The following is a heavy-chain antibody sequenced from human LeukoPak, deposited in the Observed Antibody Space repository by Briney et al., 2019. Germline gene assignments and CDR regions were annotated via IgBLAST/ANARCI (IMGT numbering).Heavy chain of an antibody. Sequence: SQTLSLTFAISGDSVSSNSAAWNWIRQSPSRGLEWLGRTYYRTKWYNDYAVSVNSRITINPDTSKNQFSLQLNSVTPEDTAVYYCARSFYDSSGVAFESWGQGTLVTVSS. J-gene: IGHJ4*02. D-gene: IGHD3-22*01. V-gene: IGHV6-1*01. CDR1: GDSVSSNSAA. CDR2: TYYRTKWYN. CDR3: ARSFYDSSGVAFES.